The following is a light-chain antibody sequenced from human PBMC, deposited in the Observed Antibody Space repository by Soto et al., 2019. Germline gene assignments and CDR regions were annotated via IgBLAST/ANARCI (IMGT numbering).Light chain of an antibody. CDR2: GAS. Sequence: EIVMTQSPDTLSVSPGETTTLSCRASQSVSSDLAWYQQKPGRAPRLLIYGASTRATGITARFIGSGSGTDFTLTISSLQSEDFAVYFCQQYNNWHRTTFGQGTKVEI. CDR1: QSVSSD. J-gene: IGKJ1*01. V-gene: IGKV3D-15*01. CDR3: QQYNNWHRTT.